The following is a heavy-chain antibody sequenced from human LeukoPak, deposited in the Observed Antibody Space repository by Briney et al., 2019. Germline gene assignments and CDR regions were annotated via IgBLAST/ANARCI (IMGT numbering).Heavy chain of an antibody. CDR3: ARDKYYDTSTYYPAGLDP. J-gene: IGHJ5*02. CDR1: GGSISSYY. Sequence: SETLSLTCTVSGGSISSYYWSWIRQPPGKGLEWIGYIYYSGSTNYNPSLKSQVTMSLDTSKNQFSLKLSSVTAADTAVYYCARDKYYDTSTYYPAGLDPWGQGTLVTVSS. D-gene: IGHD3-22*01. V-gene: IGHV4-59*01. CDR2: IYYSGST.